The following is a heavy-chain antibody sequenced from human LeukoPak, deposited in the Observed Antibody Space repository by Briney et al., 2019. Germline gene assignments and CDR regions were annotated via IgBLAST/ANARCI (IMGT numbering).Heavy chain of an antibody. J-gene: IGHJ5*01. V-gene: IGHV3-30*03. CDR3: ARDSAVRGVIFDF. Sequence: PGGSLRLSCAASGFTFSGSGMHWVRQAPGKGLEWVAVISYDGSNKYYADSVKGRFTISRDNSKNTLNLQMNSLRAEDTAVYYCARDSAVRGVIFDFWGQGTLVTVSS. CDR1: GFTFSGSG. D-gene: IGHD3-10*01. CDR2: ISYDGSNK.